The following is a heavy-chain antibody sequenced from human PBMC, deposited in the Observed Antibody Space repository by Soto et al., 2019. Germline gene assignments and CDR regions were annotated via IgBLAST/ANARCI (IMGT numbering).Heavy chain of an antibody. V-gene: IGHV3-30*18. CDR3: AKGGRQWLVASDFNY. CDR1: GFTFSSYG. D-gene: IGHD6-19*01. Sequence: GGSLRLSCAASGFTFSSYGMHWVRQAPGKGLEWVAVISYDGSNKYYADSVKGRFTISRDNSKNTVSLEMTSLRAEDTAVYYCAKGGRQWLVASDFNYWGQGALVTVSS. CDR2: ISYDGSNK. J-gene: IGHJ4*02.